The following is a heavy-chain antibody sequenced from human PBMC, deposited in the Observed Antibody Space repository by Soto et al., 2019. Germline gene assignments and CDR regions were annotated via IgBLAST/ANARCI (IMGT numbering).Heavy chain of an antibody. CDR1: GYSFTSYW. D-gene: IGHD3-10*01. CDR2: IYPGDSDT. Sequence: GESLKISCKGSGYSFTSYWIGWVRQMPGKGLEWMGIIYPGDSDTRYSPSFQGQVTMTRDTSISTHYVELSRLRSDDTAMYYCARDLNPYYGPGSYHGFFDYWGQGTLVTVSS. J-gene: IGHJ4*02. V-gene: IGHV5-51*01. CDR3: ARDLNPYYGPGSYHGFFDY.